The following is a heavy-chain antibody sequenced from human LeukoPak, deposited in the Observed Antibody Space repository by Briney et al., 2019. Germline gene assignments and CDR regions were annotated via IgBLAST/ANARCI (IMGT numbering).Heavy chain of an antibody. D-gene: IGHD6-19*01. CDR3: TTDKSGWYH. CDR2: IKSKTDGGTT. CDR1: GFTFSNAW. Sequence: PGGSLRLSCAASGFTFSNAWMSWVRQAPGKGLEWDGRIKSKTDGGTTDYAAPVKGRFTISRDDSKNALYLQMNSLKTEDTAVYYCTTDKSGWYHWGQGTLVTVSS. V-gene: IGHV3-15*01. J-gene: IGHJ4*02.